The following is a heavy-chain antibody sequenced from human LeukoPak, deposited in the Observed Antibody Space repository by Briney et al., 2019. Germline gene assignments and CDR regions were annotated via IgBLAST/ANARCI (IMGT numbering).Heavy chain of an antibody. V-gene: IGHV4-59*01. CDR2: IYYSGST. CDR3: ARESSTVTTMVDAFDI. Sequence: SETLSLTCTVSGGSISSYYWSWIRQPPGKGLEWIGYIYYSGSTNYNPSLKSRVTISVDTPKNQFSLKLSSVTAADTAVYYCARESSTVTTMVDAFDIWGQGTIVTVSS. J-gene: IGHJ3*02. D-gene: IGHD4-17*01. CDR1: GGSISSYY.